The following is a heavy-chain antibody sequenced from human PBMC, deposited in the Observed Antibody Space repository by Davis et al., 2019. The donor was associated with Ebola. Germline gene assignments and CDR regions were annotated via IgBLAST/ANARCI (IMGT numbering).Heavy chain of an antibody. D-gene: IGHD3-16*01. J-gene: IGHJ6*02. Sequence: GESLKTSCAASGFTFSSYSMNWVRHAPGQGLEWVSSISSSSSYIYYADSVKGRFTISRDNAKNSLYLQMNSLRAEDTAVYYCARDPYYDYIWGEEYYYGMDVWGQGTTVTVSS. CDR3: ARDPYYDYIWGEEYYYGMDV. CDR1: GFTFSSYS. CDR2: ISSSSSYI. V-gene: IGHV3-21*01.